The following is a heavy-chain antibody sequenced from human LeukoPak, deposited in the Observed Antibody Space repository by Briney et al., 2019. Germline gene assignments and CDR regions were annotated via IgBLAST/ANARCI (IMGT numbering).Heavy chain of an antibody. Sequence: GGSLRLSCAASGFTFSSYGMHWVRQAPGKGLEWVAVISYDGSNKYYADSVKGRFTISRDNSKNTLYLQMNSLRAEDTAVYYCAKDRCSNGVGCYYYYMDVWGKGTSVTISS. D-gene: IGHD2-8*01. J-gene: IGHJ6*03. CDR3: AKDRCSNGVGCYYYYMDV. V-gene: IGHV3-30*18. CDR1: GFTFSSYG. CDR2: ISYDGSNK.